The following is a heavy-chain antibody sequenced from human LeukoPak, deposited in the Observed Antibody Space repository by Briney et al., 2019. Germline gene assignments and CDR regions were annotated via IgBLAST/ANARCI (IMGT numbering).Heavy chain of an antibody. J-gene: IGHJ4*02. D-gene: IGHD1-26*01. V-gene: IGHV3-30-3*01. Sequence: QSGGSVRLSCAASGFTFSSYAMHWVRQDPGKGLEWVAVISYDGSNKYYADSVKGRFTISRDNSKNTLYLQMNSLRAEDTAVYDCARESSGSYKQQPDYWGQGTLVTVSS. CDR3: ARESSGSYKQQPDY. CDR2: ISYDGSNK. CDR1: GFTFSSYA.